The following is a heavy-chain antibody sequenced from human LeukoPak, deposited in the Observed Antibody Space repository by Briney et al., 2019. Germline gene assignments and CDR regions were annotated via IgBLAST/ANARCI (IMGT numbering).Heavy chain of an antibody. CDR2: VFHTGST. CDR3: ARTRSGYSTLGY. J-gene: IGHJ4*02. Sequence: SETLSLTCTVSGDSISPYYWSWIRQPPGGGLEWIGYVFHTGSTNYNPSLKSRVTISVDTSRNQFSLKLTSVTAADTAVYYCARTRSGYSTLGYWGQGTLVTVSS. D-gene: IGHD1-26*01. V-gene: IGHV4-59*01. CDR1: GDSISPYY.